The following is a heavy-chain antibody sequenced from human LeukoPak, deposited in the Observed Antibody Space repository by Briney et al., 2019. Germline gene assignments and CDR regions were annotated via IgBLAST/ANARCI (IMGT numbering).Heavy chain of an antibody. CDR3: AITEAAAGNFDY. Sequence: SETLSLTCTVSGGSISSSSYYWGWIRQPPGKGLEWIGSIYYSGSTYYNPSLKSRVTISVDTSKNQFSLKLSSVTAADTAVYYCAITEAAAGNFDYWGQGTLVTVSS. CDR2: IYYSGST. CDR1: GGSISSSSYY. J-gene: IGHJ4*02. V-gene: IGHV4-39*01. D-gene: IGHD6-13*01.